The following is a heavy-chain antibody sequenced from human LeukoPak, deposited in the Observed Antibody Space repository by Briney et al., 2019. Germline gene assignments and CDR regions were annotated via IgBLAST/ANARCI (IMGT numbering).Heavy chain of an antibody. CDR3: ARPLSNGYFHDSGGYYPYAMDV. J-gene: IGHJ6*02. Sequence: GGSLRLSCAASGFTVSSTYMSWVRQAPGKGLEWVSVISTGGTPYYADSVKGRFAISRDNSKNTLYLQMNSLRGYDSAVYYCARPLSNGYFHDSGGYYPYAMDVWGQGTTVTVSS. D-gene: IGHD3-22*01. CDR1: GFTVSSTY. V-gene: IGHV3-53*05. CDR2: ISTGGTP.